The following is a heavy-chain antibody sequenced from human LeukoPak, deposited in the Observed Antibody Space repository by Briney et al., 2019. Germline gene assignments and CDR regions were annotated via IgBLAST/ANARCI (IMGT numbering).Heavy chain of an antibody. J-gene: IGHJ4*02. CDR2: ISGTGASP. Sequence: GGSLRLSCAASGVTFGVYAMRYVREAPRGGVEWGSAISGTGASPYSADAVKGRFTISRDNPKNTLFLQMNCLRAEDTAVYYCAKLRALYCSGGSCYFAYWGQGTLVTVSS. V-gene: IGHV3-23*01. D-gene: IGHD2-15*01. CDR3: AKLRALYCSGGSCYFAY. CDR1: GVTFGVYA.